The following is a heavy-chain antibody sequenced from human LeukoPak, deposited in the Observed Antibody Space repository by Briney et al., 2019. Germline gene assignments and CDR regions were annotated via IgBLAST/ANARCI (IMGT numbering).Heavy chain of an antibody. Sequence: PSQTLSLTCAVSGGSISSSNWWSWVRQPPGKGLEWIGEIYHSGSTNYNPSLKSRVTISVDKSKNQFSLKLSSVTAADTAVYYCASLVYGSGYYGTMEYWGQGTLVTVSS. J-gene: IGHJ4*02. CDR3: ASLVYGSGYYGTMEY. CDR1: GGSISSSNW. V-gene: IGHV4-4*02. D-gene: IGHD3-22*01. CDR2: IYHSGST.